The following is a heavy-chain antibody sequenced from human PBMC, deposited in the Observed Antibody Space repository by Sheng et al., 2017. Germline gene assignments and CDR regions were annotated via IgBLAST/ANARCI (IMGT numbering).Heavy chain of an antibody. Sequence: QLQLQESGPGLVKPSETLSLTCTVSGGSISSSSYYWGWIRQPPGKGLEWIGSIYYSGSTYYNPSLKSRVTISVDTSKNQFSLKLSSVTAADTAVYYCASEYCSSTSCPRHAFDIWGQGTMVTV. J-gene: IGHJ3*02. CDR1: GGSISSSSYY. CDR2: IYYSGST. CDR3: ASEYCSSTSCPRHAFDI. D-gene: IGHD2-2*01. V-gene: IGHV4-39*07.